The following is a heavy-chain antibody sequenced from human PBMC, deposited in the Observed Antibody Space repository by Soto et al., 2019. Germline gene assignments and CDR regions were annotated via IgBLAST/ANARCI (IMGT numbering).Heavy chain of an antibody. CDR1: GFTFSSYW. J-gene: IGHJ5*02. CDR2: IKQDGSEK. Sequence: EVQLVESGGGLVQPGGSLRLSCAASGFTFSSYWMSWVRQAPGKGLEWVANIKQDGSEKYYVDSVKGRFTISRDNAKNSVYLQMNSLRAEDAAVYYCARGLGIRGNWFDPWGQGTLVTVSS. D-gene: IGHD7-27*01. V-gene: IGHV3-7*01. CDR3: ARGLGIRGNWFDP.